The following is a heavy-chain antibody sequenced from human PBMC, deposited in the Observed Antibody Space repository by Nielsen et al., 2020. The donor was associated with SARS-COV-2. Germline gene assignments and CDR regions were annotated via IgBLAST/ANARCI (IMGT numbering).Heavy chain of an antibody. CDR3: ARNFYGSGSYPFDP. Sequence: GGSLRLSCAASGFTFSDYWMSWVRQAPGKGLGWVANIHQDGGETRYADSVKGRFTISRDNAKNSLYLQMNSLRAEDTAMYYCARNFYGSGSYPFDPWGQGTLVTVSS. CDR2: IHQDGGET. V-gene: IGHV3-7*03. D-gene: IGHD3-10*01. CDR1: GFTFSDYW. J-gene: IGHJ5*02.